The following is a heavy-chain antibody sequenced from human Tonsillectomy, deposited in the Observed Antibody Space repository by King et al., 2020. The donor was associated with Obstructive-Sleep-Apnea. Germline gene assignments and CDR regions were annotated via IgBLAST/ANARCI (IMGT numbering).Heavy chain of an antibody. Sequence: VQLVESGAEVKKPGASVKVSCKASGYTFTSYYMHWVRQAPGQGLQWMGIINPGSGSTTYAQKFQGRVTMTRDTSTSTVYMELRSLISEDTAVYYCARDPLSIAGAFYYGMDVWGHGTTVIVSS. D-gene: IGHD6-13*01. J-gene: IGHJ6*02. CDR3: ARDPLSIAGAFYYGMDV. CDR2: INPGSGST. CDR1: GYTFTSYY. V-gene: IGHV1-46*01.